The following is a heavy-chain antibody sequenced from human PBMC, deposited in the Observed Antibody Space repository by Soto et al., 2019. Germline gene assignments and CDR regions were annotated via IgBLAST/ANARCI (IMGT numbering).Heavy chain of an antibody. CDR3: ARYCSGGSCYGLDAFDI. J-gene: IGHJ3*02. Sequence: QVQLVQSGAEVKKPGASVKVSCKASGYTFTGYYMHWVRQAPGQGLEWMGWINPNSGGTNYAQKFQGWVTMTRDPSISTAYMELSRLRSDDTAVYYCARYCSGGSCYGLDAFDIWGQGTMVTVSS. CDR2: INPNSGGT. D-gene: IGHD2-15*01. V-gene: IGHV1-2*04. CDR1: GYTFTGYY.